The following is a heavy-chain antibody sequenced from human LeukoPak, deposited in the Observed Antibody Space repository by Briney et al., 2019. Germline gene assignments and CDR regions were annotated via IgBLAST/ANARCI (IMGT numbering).Heavy chain of an antibody. CDR1: GDSVSSNSAA. J-gene: IGHJ6*02. V-gene: IGHV6-1*01. D-gene: IGHD3-22*01. Sequence: SQTLSLTFTISGDSVSSNSAAWNWIRQSPSRGLEWLGRTYYRSKWYNDYAVSVKSRITINPDTSKNQFSLQLNSVTPEDTAVYYCARDGVYYYDSSGYYYYYGMDVWGQGTTVTVS. CDR3: ARDGVYYYDSSGYYYYYGMDV. CDR2: TYYRSKWYN.